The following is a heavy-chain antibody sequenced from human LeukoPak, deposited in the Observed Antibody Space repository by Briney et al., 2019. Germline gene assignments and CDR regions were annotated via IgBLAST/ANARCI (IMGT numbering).Heavy chain of an antibody. CDR3: AMFNTGAYGERRLDY. D-gene: IGHD7-27*01. Sequence: GASVKVSCKASGYKFSDYYIHWVRQAPGEGLEWMGWIIPYNGGAEYASKFQGRVTMTRDTSISTAYLELSGLRSDDTAAYYCAMFNTGAYGERRLDYWGQGSQVTVSS. CDR1: GYKFSDYY. CDR2: IIPYNGGA. V-gene: IGHV1-2*02. J-gene: IGHJ4*02.